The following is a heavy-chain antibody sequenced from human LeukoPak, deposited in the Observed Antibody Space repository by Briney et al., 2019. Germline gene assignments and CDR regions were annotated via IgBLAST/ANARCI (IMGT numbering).Heavy chain of an antibody. Sequence: SETLSLTCAVYGGSFSGYYWSWIRQPPGKGLEWIGEINHSGSTNYNPSLKSRVTISVDTSKNQFSLKLRSVTAADTAVYYCARASPRSARPFDYWGQGTLVTVSS. D-gene: IGHD6-6*01. J-gene: IGHJ4*02. CDR2: INHSGST. V-gene: IGHV4-34*01. CDR1: GGSFSGYY. CDR3: ARASPRSARPFDY.